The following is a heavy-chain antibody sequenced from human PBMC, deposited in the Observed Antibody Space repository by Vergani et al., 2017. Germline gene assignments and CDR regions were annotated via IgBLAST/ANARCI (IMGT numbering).Heavy chain of an antibody. V-gene: IGHV1-69*11. CDR2: SIPILGTA. D-gene: IGHD5-18*01. CDR3: ARAKGWVDTAMVDY. J-gene: IGHJ4*02. Sequence: QVQLVQSGAEVKKPGSSVKVSCKASGGTFSSYAISWVRQAPGQGREWMGRSIPILGTANYAQKFQGRVTITAAESTIPAYMELSSLISEDTAVYYCARAKGWVDTAMVDYWGQGTLVTVSS. CDR1: GGTFSSYA.